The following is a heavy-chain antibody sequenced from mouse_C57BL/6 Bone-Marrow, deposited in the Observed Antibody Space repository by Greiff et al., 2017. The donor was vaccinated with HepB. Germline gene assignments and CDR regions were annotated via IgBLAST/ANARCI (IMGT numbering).Heavy chain of an antibody. CDR2: INYDGSST. CDR3: ARVAMGLPRGAMDY. CDR1: GFTFSDYY. J-gene: IGHJ4*01. Sequence: EVKLMESEGGLVQPGSSMKLSCTASGFTFSDYYMAWVRQVPEKGLEWVANINYDGSSTYYLDSLKSRFIISRDNAKNMLYLQMSSLKSEDTATYYCARVAMGLPRGAMDYWGQGTSVTVSS. D-gene: IGHD1-1*02. V-gene: IGHV5-16*01.